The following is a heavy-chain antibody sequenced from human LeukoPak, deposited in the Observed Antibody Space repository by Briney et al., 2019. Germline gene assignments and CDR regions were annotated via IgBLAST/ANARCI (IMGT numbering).Heavy chain of an antibody. V-gene: IGHV3-21*01. CDR3: ARSPAAGTMDY. J-gene: IGHJ4*02. CDR1: VFTFSIYS. D-gene: IGHD6-13*01. CDR2: ISSSSSYI. Sequence: GGSLGLSRAASVFTFSIYSMNCVRQAPGKGRECGSAISSSSSYIYYADSVKGRFTISRDNAKNSLCLQMNSLRAEDTAVYYCARSPAAGTMDYWGQGTLVTVSS.